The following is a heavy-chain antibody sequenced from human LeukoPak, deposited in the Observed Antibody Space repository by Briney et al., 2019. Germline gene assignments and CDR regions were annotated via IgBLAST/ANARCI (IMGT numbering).Heavy chain of an antibody. V-gene: IGHV4-30-2*01. CDR1: GGSISSGGYY. D-gene: IGHD6-13*01. CDR3: ARGFIAAEYYFDY. Sequence: SETLSLTCTVSGGSISSGGYYWSWIRQPPGKGLEWIGYIYHSGSTYYNPSLKSRVTISVDRSKNQFSLKLSSVTAADTAVYYCARGFIAAEYYFDYWGQGTLVTVSS. CDR2: IYHSGST. J-gene: IGHJ4*02.